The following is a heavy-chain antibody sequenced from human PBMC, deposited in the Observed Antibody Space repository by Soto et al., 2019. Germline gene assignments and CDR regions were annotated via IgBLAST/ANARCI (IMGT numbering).Heavy chain of an antibody. CDR3: ARDVADIVVVPAAVPISYYFDY. CDR1: GFTFSSYG. CDR2: IWYDGSNK. D-gene: IGHD2-2*01. Sequence: QVQLVESGGGVVQPGRSLRLSCAASGFTFSSYGMHWVRQAPGKGLEWVAVIWYDGSNKYYADSVKGRFTISRDNSKNTLYLQMNSLRAEDTAVYYCARDVADIVVVPAAVPISYYFDYWGQGTLVTVSS. V-gene: IGHV3-33*01. J-gene: IGHJ4*02.